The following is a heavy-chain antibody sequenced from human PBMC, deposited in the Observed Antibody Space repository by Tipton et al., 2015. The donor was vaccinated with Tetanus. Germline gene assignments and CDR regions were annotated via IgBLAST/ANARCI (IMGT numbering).Heavy chain of an antibody. J-gene: IGHJ4*02. Sequence: SLRLSCAASGFTFSSSCMHWVRQTPGKGLEWVSAIDWNGGTTGYADSVKGRFTISRDNAKNSLYLEMNSLRAEDTALYHCAKDYYSSGTYFLSHDFWGQGTLVTVSS. D-gene: IGHD3-10*01. CDR3: AKDYYSSGTYFLSHDF. CDR1: GFTFSSSC. V-gene: IGHV3-20*01. CDR2: IDWNGGTT.